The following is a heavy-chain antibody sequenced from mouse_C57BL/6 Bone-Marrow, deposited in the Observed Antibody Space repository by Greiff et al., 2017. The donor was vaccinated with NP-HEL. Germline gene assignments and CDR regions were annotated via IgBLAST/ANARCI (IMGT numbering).Heavy chain of an antibody. V-gene: IGHV14-2*01. Sequence: EVKLQESGAELVKPGASVKLSCTASGFNIKDYYMHWVKQRTEQGLEWIGRIDAEDGETKYAPKFKGQATITADTSSNTAYLQLSSLPSEDTAVYYCAIYYDYPFFDYWGQGTTLTVSS. CDR2: IDAEDGET. CDR3: AIYYDYPFFDY. CDR1: GFNIKDYY. J-gene: IGHJ2*01. D-gene: IGHD2-4*01.